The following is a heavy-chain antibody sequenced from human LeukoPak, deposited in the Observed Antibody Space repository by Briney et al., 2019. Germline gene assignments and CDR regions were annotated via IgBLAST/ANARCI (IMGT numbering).Heavy chain of an antibody. CDR3: AKNNAGGDYYHR. CDR2: ITWDSFRT. Sequence: GGSLRLPCATSGFTFDHHSMHWVRQPPGKGLEWVSLITWDSFRTHYSGSVEGRFTISRDNSKSSLYLQMDSLRTEDTALYYCAKNNAGGDYYHRWGQGTLVTVS. V-gene: IGHV3-43*01. J-gene: IGHJ4*02. CDR1: GFTFDHHS. D-gene: IGHD2-21*01.